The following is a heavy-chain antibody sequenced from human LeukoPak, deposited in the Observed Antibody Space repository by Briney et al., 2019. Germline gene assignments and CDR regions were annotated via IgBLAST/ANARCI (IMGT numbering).Heavy chain of an antibody. CDR3: ARRPYSSSSHYFDY. Sequence: GGSLRLSCAASGFTFDEYGMSWVRQAPGKGLEWVSGINWKGGSTAYADSVKGRFTISRDDAQNSLYLEMNSLRAEDTALDHCARRPYSSSSHYFDYWGQGTLVTVSS. CDR2: INWKGGST. V-gene: IGHV3-20*01. D-gene: IGHD6-6*01. J-gene: IGHJ4*02. CDR1: GFTFDEYG.